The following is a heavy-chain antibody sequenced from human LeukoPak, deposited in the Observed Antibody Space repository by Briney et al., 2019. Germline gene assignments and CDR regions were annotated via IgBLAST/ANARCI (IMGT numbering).Heavy chain of an antibody. J-gene: IGHJ4*02. CDR3: ASGMAYCGGDCYSKVDY. D-gene: IGHD2-21*01. CDR2: IYYSGST. V-gene: IGHV4-30-4*08. CDR1: GGSISSGDYY. Sequence: SETLSLTCTVSGGSISSGDYYWSWIRQPPGKGLEWIGYIYYSGSTYYNPSLKSRVTISVDTSKNQSSLKLSSVTAADTAVYYCASGMAYCGGDCYSKVDYWGQGTLVTVSS.